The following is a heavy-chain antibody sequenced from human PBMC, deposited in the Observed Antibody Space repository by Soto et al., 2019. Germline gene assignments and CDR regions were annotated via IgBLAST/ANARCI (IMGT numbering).Heavy chain of an antibody. CDR2: ISSSSSTI. D-gene: IGHD3-22*01. Sequence: GGSLRLSCAASGFTFSSYSMNWVRQAPGKGLEWVSYISSSSSTIYYADSVKGRFTISRDNAKNSLYLQMNSLRDEDTAVYYCARERDNYYDSSGDYYYYGMDVWGQGTTVTVSS. V-gene: IGHV3-48*02. CDR3: ARERDNYYDSSGDYYYYGMDV. J-gene: IGHJ6*02. CDR1: GFTFSSYS.